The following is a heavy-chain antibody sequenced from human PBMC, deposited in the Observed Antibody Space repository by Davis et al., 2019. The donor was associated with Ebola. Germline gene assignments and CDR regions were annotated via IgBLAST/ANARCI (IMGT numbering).Heavy chain of an antibody. CDR1: GGTNSTGSYY. Sequence: PSETLSLTCTVSGGTNSTGSYYCSWIRQPAGKGLEWIGHIYTSGSTTYNPSLKSRVTISVDTSKNQFSLKLSSVTAADTAVYYCARGSGWYSEDYWGQGTLVTVSS. D-gene: IGHD6-19*01. CDR2: IYTSGST. CDR3: ARGSGWYSEDY. V-gene: IGHV4-61*09. J-gene: IGHJ4*02.